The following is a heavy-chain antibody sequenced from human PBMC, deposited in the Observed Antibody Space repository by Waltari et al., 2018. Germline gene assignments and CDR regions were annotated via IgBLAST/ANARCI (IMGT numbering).Heavy chain of an antibody. CDR1: GLTFSSYG. V-gene: IGHV3-30*02. CDR2: IRYDVSNK. D-gene: IGHD6-13*01. Sequence: VQLVESGGGVVQPGGSLRLSCAASGLTFSSYGMHWFRQAPGKGPEVWAFIRYDVSNKYYADSVTGRFTISRDNSKNTLYLQMNSLRAEDTAVYYCAKDKQQIFDYWGQGTLVTVSS. CDR3: AKDKQQIFDY. J-gene: IGHJ4*02.